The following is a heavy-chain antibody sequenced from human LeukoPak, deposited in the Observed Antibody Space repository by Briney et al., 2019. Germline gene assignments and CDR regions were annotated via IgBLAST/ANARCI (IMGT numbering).Heavy chain of an antibody. CDR1: GGSISSYY. V-gene: IGHV4-59*12. CDR3: ARDATSYYGSGSYDY. J-gene: IGHJ4*02. Sequence: PSETLSLTCTVSGGSISSYYWSWIRQPPGKGLEWIGYIYYSGSTDYHPSLKSRLTMSVHTSKNQFSLKLSSVTAADTAVYYCARDATSYYGSGSYDYWGQGSLVTVSS. D-gene: IGHD3-10*01. CDR2: IYYSGST.